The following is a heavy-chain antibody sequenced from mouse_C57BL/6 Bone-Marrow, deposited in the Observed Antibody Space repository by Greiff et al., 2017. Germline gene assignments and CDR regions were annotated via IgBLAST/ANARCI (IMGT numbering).Heavy chain of an antibody. Sequence: VQLHQPGAELVKPGASVKMSCKASGYTFTSYWITWVKPRPGQGLEWIGDIYPGRGSTNYNEKFKSKATLTVDTSSSTAYMQLSSLTSEDSAVYYCARGGYDSTTLLDYWGQGTTLTVSS. CDR2: IYPGRGST. J-gene: IGHJ2*01. CDR3: ARGGYDSTTLLDY. CDR1: GYTFTSYW. V-gene: IGHV1-55*01. D-gene: IGHD2-4*01.